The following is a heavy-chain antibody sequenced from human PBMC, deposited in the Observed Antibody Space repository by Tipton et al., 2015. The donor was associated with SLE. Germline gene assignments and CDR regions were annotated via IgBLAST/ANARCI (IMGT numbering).Heavy chain of an antibody. CDR1: GYTFTSYD. D-gene: IGHD2-2*01. V-gene: IGHV1-8*01. CDR2: MNPNSGNT. Sequence: QLVQSGPEVKKPGASVKVSCKASGYTFTSYDINWVRQATGQGLEWMGWMNPNSGNTGYAQKFQGRVTMTRNTSISTAYMELSSLRSEDTAVYYCARELGYCSSTSCPNDYWGQGTLVTVSS. J-gene: IGHJ4*02. CDR3: ARELGYCSSTSCPNDY.